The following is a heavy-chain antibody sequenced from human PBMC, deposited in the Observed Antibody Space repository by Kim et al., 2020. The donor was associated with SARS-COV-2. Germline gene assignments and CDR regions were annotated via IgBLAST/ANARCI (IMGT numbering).Heavy chain of an antibody. Sequence: GGSLRLSCAASGFTFSSYAMHWVRQAPGKGLEWVAVISYDGSNKYYADSVKGRFTISRDNSKNTLYLQMNSLRAEDTAVYYCARDPFPGYCSGGSCSWYYFDYWGQGTLVTVSS. CDR1: GFTFSSYA. CDR2: ISYDGSNK. V-gene: IGHV3-30-3*01. J-gene: IGHJ4*02. CDR3: ARDPFPGYCSGGSCSWYYFDY. D-gene: IGHD2-15*01.